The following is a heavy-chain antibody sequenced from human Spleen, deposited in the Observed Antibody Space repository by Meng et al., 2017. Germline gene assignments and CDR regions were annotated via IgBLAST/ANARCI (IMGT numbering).Heavy chain of an antibody. Sequence: QVQLQAWGAGRLKPSETRSLTCVVSGGSFSDYYWSWIRQPPGKGLEWIGEINHSGSTNYNPSLESRATISVDTSQNNLSLKLSSVTAADSAVYYCARGPTTMAHDFDYWGQGTLVTVSS. J-gene: IGHJ4*02. V-gene: IGHV4-34*01. CDR1: GGSFSDYY. D-gene: IGHD4-11*01. CDR2: INHSGST. CDR3: ARGPTTMAHDFDY.